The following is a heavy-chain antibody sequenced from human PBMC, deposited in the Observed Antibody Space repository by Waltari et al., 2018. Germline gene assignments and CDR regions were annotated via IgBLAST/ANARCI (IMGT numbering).Heavy chain of an antibody. CDR1: GFILSTFE. V-gene: IGHV3-48*03. Sequence: EVQLVESGGGLVQPGGSLRLSCAASGFILSTFELSWVRQAPGKGLEWISSFNSRLSTLYYADSVKGRFTISRDNAKNSLYLQMNSLRAEDTAVYYCATKYSSSSWDYWGQGTLVTVSS. J-gene: IGHJ4*02. CDR2: FNSRLSTL. D-gene: IGHD6-6*01. CDR3: ATKYSSSSWDY.